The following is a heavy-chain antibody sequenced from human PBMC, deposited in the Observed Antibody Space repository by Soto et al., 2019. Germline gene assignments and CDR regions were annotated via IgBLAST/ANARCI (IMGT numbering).Heavy chain of an antibody. Sequence: GGSLRLSCAASGFTFSSYWMSWVRQAPGKGLEWVANIKQDGSEKYYVDSVKGRFTISRDNAKNSLYLQMNSLRAEDTAVYYCARGLRSRSQWLEAGEDYWGQGTLVTVSS. CDR2: IKQDGSEK. J-gene: IGHJ4*02. CDR3: ARGLRSRSQWLEAGEDY. D-gene: IGHD6-19*01. CDR1: GFTFSSYW. V-gene: IGHV3-7*01.